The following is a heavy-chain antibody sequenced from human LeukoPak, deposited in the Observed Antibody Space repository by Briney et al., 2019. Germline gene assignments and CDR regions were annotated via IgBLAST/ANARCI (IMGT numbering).Heavy chain of an antibody. Sequence: GASVKVSCKASGFTFTGYYMHWVRQAPGQGLEWMGWINPNTGATNYAQKFKGRVTMTRDTSISTAYMELSSLRSDDTAVYYCARRQYYGSGSTTYYMDVWGKGTTVTVSS. CDR1: GFTFTGYY. D-gene: IGHD3-10*01. J-gene: IGHJ6*03. V-gene: IGHV1-2*02. CDR3: ARRQYYGSGSTTYYMDV. CDR2: INPNTGAT.